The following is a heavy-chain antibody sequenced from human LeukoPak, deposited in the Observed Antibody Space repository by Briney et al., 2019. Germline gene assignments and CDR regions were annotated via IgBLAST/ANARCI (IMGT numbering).Heavy chain of an antibody. CDR2: IKQDGSEK. Sequence: QSGGSLRLSCVVSGFTFSNYWMSWVRQAPGKGLEWVAYIKQDGSEKYYVDSVKGRFTISRDNAKNSLYLQMNSLRAEDTAVYYCAGGLRFLEYVWGQGTTVTVSS. CDR3: AGGLRFLEYV. CDR1: GFTFSNYW. D-gene: IGHD3-3*01. J-gene: IGHJ6*02. V-gene: IGHV3-7*01.